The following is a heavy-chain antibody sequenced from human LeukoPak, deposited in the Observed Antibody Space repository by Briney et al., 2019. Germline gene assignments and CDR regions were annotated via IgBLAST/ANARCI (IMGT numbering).Heavy chain of an antibody. J-gene: IGHJ3*02. CDR2: INWNSDNI. Sequence: PGGSLRLSCAASGFTFNDHAMYWVRQAPGKGLEWVSGINWNSDNIGYADSVKGRFTISRDDAKNSLFLQMNSLRTEDTALYYCARAFYYYDTTGLGAVDIWGQGTMVTVSS. CDR1: GFTFNDHA. CDR3: ARAFYYYDTTGLGAVDI. D-gene: IGHD3-22*01. V-gene: IGHV3-9*01.